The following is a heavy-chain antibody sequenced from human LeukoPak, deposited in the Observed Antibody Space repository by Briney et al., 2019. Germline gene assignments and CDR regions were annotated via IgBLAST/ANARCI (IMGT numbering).Heavy chain of an antibody. D-gene: IGHD3-22*01. CDR3: ARSGAYYYDSSGYYSRPFDY. V-gene: IGHV3-21*01. CDR1: GFTFSYYS. Sequence: GGSLRLSCAASGFTFSYYSMNWVRQAPGKGLEWVSSISSSSGYIYYADSVKGRFTISRDNAKNSLYLQMNSLRAEDTAVYYCARSGAYYYDSSGYYSRPFDYWGQGTLVTVSS. J-gene: IGHJ4*02. CDR2: ISSSSGYI.